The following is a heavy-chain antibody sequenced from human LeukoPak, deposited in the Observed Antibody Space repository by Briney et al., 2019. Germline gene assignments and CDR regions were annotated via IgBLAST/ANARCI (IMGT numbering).Heavy chain of an antibody. CDR3: AKELRKGLRYFDWLLSAPDFDY. Sequence: PGGSLRLSCAASGFTFSSYGMHWVRQAPGKGLEWVAFIRYDGSNKYYADSVKGRFTISRDNSKNTLYLQMNSLRAEDTAVYYCAKELRKGLRYFDWLLSAPDFDYWGQGTLVTVSS. CDR1: GFTFSSYG. CDR2: IRYDGSNK. J-gene: IGHJ4*02. V-gene: IGHV3-30*02. D-gene: IGHD3-9*01.